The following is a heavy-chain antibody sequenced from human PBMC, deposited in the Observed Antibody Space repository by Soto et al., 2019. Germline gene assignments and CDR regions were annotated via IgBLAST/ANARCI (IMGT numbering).Heavy chain of an antibody. CDR3: ARVGYGDYPFDY. Sequence: QVQLVQSGAEVKKPGASVKVSCKASGYTFTSYGISWVRQAPGQGLEWMGWISAYNGNTNYAQKFQGRVTMTRDTSISTAYMELSRLRSDDTAVYYCARVGYGDYPFDYWGQGTLVTVSS. D-gene: IGHD4-17*01. CDR2: ISAYNGNT. V-gene: IGHV1-18*01. CDR1: GYTFTSYG. J-gene: IGHJ4*02.